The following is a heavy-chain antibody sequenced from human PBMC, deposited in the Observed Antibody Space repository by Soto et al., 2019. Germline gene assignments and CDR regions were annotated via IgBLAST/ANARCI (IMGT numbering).Heavy chain of an antibody. CDR1: GFTFSRYW. J-gene: IGHJ1*01. Sequence: EVHLVESGGGLVQPGGSLRLSCAASGFTFSRYWMHWVRQAPGKGLVWVSSISTDASSTSYADPVKGRFTISRDNAKNTLYLQMNSVRAEHTAVYYCARLPNKSPQNWGPGTLVIVSP. CDR2: ISTDASST. CDR3: ARLPNKSPQN. V-gene: IGHV3-74*01.